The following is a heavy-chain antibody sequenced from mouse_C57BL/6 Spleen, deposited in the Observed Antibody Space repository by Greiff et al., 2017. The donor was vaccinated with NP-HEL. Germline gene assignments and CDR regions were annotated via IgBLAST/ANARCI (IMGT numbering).Heavy chain of an antibody. D-gene: IGHD1-1*01. J-gene: IGHJ4*01. CDR2: IHPNSGST. CDR3: ARDYGSSYGGMDY. V-gene: IGHV1-64*01. Sequence: QVQLQQSGAELVKPGASVKLSCKASGYTFTSYWMHWVKQRPGQGLEWIGMIHPNSGSTNYNEKFKSKATLTVDKSSSTAYMQLSSLTSEDSAVYYCARDYGSSYGGMDYWGQGTSVTVSS. CDR1: GYTFTSYW.